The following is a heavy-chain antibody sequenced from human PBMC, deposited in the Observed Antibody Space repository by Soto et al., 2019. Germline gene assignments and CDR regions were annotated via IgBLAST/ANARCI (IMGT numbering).Heavy chain of an antibody. Sequence: SETLSLTCTVPGGSISNYYWSWIRQPPGKGLEWIGYIFYSGYTNYNPSLKSRVTISVDTSNNQFSLKLNSVTAADTAIYYCARHIDPNWFDPWGQGTLVTVSS. J-gene: IGHJ5*02. CDR1: GGSISNYY. D-gene: IGHD2-15*01. CDR3: ARHIDPNWFDP. CDR2: IFYSGYT. V-gene: IGHV4-59*08.